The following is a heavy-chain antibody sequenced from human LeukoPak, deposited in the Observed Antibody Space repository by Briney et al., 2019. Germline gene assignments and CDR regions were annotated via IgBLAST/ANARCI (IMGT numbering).Heavy chain of an antibody. CDR3: AKEKTTGTYYVDY. CDR2: IKQDGSDK. CDR1: GFTFSSYW. D-gene: IGHD1-14*01. J-gene: IGHJ4*02. V-gene: IGHV3-7*04. Sequence: GGSLRLSCAASGFTFSSYWMSWVRQAPGKWLEWVANIKQDGSDKYYVDSVKGRFTISRYNAKNSLYLQMNSLRAEDTAVYYTAKEKTTGTYYVDYWGQGTLVTVSS.